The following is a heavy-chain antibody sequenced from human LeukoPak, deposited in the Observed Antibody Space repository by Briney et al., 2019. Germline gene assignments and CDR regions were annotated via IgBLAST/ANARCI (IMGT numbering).Heavy chain of an antibody. CDR1: GDSVSSDRAT. CDR2: TYCRSRWYD. V-gene: IGHV6-1*01. Sequence: SQTLSLTCAISGDSVSSDRATWNWIRQSPSRGLEWLGRTYCRSRWYDDYAVSVKSRITINPDTSKNQFSLQLNSVTPEDTAVYYCARDSTASDYWGQGTLVTVSS. J-gene: IGHJ4*02. CDR3: ARDSTASDY.